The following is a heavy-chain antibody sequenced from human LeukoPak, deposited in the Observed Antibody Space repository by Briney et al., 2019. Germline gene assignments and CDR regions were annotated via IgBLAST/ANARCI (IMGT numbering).Heavy chain of an antibody. CDR1: GYTFTGYY. CDR2: INPNSGGT. V-gene: IGHV1-2*02. D-gene: IGHD3/OR15-3a*01. Sequence: ASVKVSCKASGYTFTGYYMHWVRQAPGQGLEWMGWINPNSGGTNYAQKFQGRVTMTRDTSISTAYMELSRLRSDDTAVYYCARDGTGYYPRGYYYYMDVWGKGTTVTISS. J-gene: IGHJ6*03. CDR3: ARDGTGYYPRGYYYYMDV.